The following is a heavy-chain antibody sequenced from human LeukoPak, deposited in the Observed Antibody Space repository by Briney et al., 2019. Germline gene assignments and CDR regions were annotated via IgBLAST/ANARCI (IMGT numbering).Heavy chain of an antibody. V-gene: IGHV4-61*01. D-gene: IGHD6-19*01. J-gene: IGHJ5*02. CDR3: ARGRPRQSSGWSP. CDR1: GGSISSSSYY. CDR2: IYYSGST. Sequence: PSETLPLTCTVSGGSISSSSYYWSWIRQPPGKGLEWIGYIYYSGSTNYNPSLKSRVTISVDTSKNQFSLKLSSVAAADTAVYYCARGRPRQSSGWSPWGQGTLVTVSS.